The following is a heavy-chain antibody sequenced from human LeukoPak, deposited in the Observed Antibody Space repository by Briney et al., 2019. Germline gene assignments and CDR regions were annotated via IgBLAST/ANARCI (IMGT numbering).Heavy chain of an antibody. J-gene: IGHJ4*02. CDR2: INPNSGGT. V-gene: IGHV1-2*02. Sequence: GASVKVSCTASGYTFTGYYMHWVRQAPGQGLEWMGWINPNSGGTNYAQKFQGRVTMTRDTSISTAYMELSRLRSDDTAVYYCARGRLSTVVSPLWDWGQGTLVTVSS. D-gene: IGHD4-23*01. CDR1: GYTFTGYY. CDR3: ARGRLSTVVSPLWD.